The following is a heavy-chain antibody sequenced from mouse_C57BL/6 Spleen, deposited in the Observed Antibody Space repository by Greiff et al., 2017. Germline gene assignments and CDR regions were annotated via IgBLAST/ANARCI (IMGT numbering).Heavy chain of an antibody. CDR3: ASGDGYPPYAMDY. CDR2: IYPGSGST. D-gene: IGHD2-3*01. CDR1: GYTFTSYW. V-gene: IGHV1-55*01. Sequence: VQLQQPGAELVKPGASVKMSCKASGYTFTSYWITWVKQRPGQGLEWIGDIYPGSGSTNYNEKFKSKATLTVDTSSSTAYMQLSSLTSEDSAVYYCASGDGYPPYAMDYWGQGTSVTVSS. J-gene: IGHJ4*01.